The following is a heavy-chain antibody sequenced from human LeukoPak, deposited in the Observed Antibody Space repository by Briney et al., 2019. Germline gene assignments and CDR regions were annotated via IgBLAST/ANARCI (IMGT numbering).Heavy chain of an antibody. J-gene: IGHJ5*02. V-gene: IGHV1-2*02. Sequence: GASVKVSCEASRFTFTDYYIHWVRQAPGQGLEWMGWINPTSGNTNSAQKFQGRVTMTRDTSISTAYMELTRLRSDDTAMYYCARARRDSGYDGWFDPWGQGTLVTVSS. CDR1: RFTFTDYY. CDR2: INPTSGNT. D-gene: IGHD5-12*01. CDR3: ARARRDSGYDGWFDP.